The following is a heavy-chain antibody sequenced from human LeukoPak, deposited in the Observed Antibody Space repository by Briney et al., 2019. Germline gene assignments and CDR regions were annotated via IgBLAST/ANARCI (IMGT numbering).Heavy chain of an antibody. D-gene: IGHD1-1*01. CDR2: IGGGGTE. V-gene: IGHV3-23*01. CDR1: GFTIATYA. J-gene: IGHJ4*02. Sequence: GGSLRLSCAASGFTIATYAVNWVRQAPGKGLEWVSGIGGGGTEYYANSVKGRFIISSDSSQNLVHLKMNSLTVEDTAVYCARAQQALDYWGQGTLVTVSS. CDR3: ARAQQALDY.